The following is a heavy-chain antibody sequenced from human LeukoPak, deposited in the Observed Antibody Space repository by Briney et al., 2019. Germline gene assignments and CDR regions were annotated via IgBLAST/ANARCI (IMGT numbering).Heavy chain of an antibody. CDR1: GFTFTSSA. CDR2: ISGSGGST. CDR3: AEGSADVRPYYFDY. J-gene: IGHJ4*02. V-gene: IGHV3-23*01. Sequence: PGGSLRLSCAASGFTFTSSAKSWVRQAPGKGLEWVSAISGSGGSTYYADSVKGRFTISRDNSKNTLDLQMNSLRAEDKGIYYCAEGSADVRPYYFDYWGQGTLVTVSS. D-gene: IGHD2-15*01.